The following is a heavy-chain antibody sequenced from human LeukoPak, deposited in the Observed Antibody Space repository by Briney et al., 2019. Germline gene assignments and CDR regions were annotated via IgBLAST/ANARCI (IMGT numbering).Heavy chain of an antibody. CDR2: ISGSGGST. CDR3: AKEPYCSSTSCVNYYFDY. D-gene: IGHD2-2*01. CDR1: GFTFSSYA. V-gene: IGHV3-23*01. J-gene: IGHJ4*02. Sequence: GGSLRLSCAASGFTFSSYAMSWVRQAPGKGLEWVSAISGSGGSTYYADSVKGRFTISRDNSKNTLYLQMSSLRAEDTAVYYCAKEPYCSSTSCVNYYFDYWGQGTLVTVSS.